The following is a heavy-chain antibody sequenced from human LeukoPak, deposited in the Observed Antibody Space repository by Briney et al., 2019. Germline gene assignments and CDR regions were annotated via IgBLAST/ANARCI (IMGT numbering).Heavy chain of an antibody. V-gene: IGHV3-30*18. CDR1: GFTFSSYA. CDR2: ISYDGSNK. CDR3: AKSQWDYGDYDPFDY. D-gene: IGHD4-17*01. J-gene: IGHJ4*02. Sequence: GGSLRLSCAASGFTFSSYAMHWVRQAPGKGLEWLAIISYDGSNKYYADSVKGRFTISRDNSKNTLYLQMNSLRAEDTAVYYCAKSQWDYGDYDPFDYWGQGTLVTVSS.